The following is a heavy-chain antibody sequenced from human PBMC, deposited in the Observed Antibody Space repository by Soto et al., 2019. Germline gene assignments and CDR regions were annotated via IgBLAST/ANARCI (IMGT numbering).Heavy chain of an antibody. D-gene: IGHD3-22*01. Sequence: SETLSLTCAVSGGSISSGGYYWGWFRLPPGQGLEWVGYIYYTGTTSYNPSLKGRVTVSLDTSKKQFSLKLRSVTAADTAVYFCARLGGYYQAFGQWGQGALVTVSS. CDR3: ARLGGYYQAFGQ. CDR2: IYYTGTT. V-gene: IGHV4-61*05. CDR1: GGSISSGGYY. J-gene: IGHJ4*01.